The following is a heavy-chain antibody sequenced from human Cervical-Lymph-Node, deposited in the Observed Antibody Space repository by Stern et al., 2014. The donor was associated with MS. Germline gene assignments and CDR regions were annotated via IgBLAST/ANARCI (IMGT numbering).Heavy chain of an antibody. J-gene: IGHJ3*01. CDR1: GYKFSDHW. D-gene: IGHD2-15*01. CDR2: IYPYDSDA. CDR3: ARRLRYCSGVSCYAIDAYDV. V-gene: IGHV5-51*01. Sequence: EVQLVESGAEVKKSGQSLKISCQSSGYKFSDHWIGWVRQMPGKGLELMGIIYPYDSDARYGPSFQGHGPSSVDKSISTSYGQGRSLEASDTAMYYCARRLRYCSGVSCYAIDAYDVWGQGTKVTVSP.